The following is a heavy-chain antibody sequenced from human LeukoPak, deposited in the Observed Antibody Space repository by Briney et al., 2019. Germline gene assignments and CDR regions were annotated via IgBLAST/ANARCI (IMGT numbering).Heavy chain of an antibody. CDR3: ARHFSSAANAFDI. J-gene: IGHJ3*02. CDR2: IYYSGST. CDR1: GGSISSSSYY. Sequence: SETLSLTCTVSGGSISSSSYYWGWIRQPPGAGLERIGSIYYSGSTYYNPSLKSRVTISVDTSKNQFSLKLSSVTAADTAVYYCARHFSSAANAFDIWGQGTMVTVSS. D-gene: IGHD2-15*01. V-gene: IGHV4-39*01.